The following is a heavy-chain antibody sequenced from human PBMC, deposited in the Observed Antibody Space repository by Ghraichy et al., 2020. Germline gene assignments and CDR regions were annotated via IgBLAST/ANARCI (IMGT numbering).Heavy chain of an antibody. Sequence: SETLSLTCTVSGGSISSGGYYWSWIRQHPGKGLEWIGYIYYSGSTYYNPSLKSRVTISVDTSKNQFSLKLSSVTAADTAVYYCARGPPGYCSSTSCYCDYWGQGTLVTVSS. CDR3: ARGPPGYCSSTSCYCDY. CDR2: IYYSGST. D-gene: IGHD2-2*01. V-gene: IGHV4-31*03. CDR1: GGSISSGGYY. J-gene: IGHJ4*02.